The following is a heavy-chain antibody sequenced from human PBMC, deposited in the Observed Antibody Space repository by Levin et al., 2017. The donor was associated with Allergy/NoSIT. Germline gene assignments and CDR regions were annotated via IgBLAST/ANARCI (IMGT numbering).Heavy chain of an antibody. Sequence: PGGSLRLSCAASGFTFRNYAMSWVRQAPGRGLEWVSGIDTSGAATAYAASARGRFTISRDNSKNTLSLHMSSLRAEDTALYYCVKYFLTDASSGPGYWGQGTLVTVSS. CDR3: VKYFLTDASSGPGY. D-gene: IGHD3-22*01. CDR1: GFTFRNYA. J-gene: IGHJ4*02. V-gene: IGHV3-23*01. CDR2: IDTSGAAT.